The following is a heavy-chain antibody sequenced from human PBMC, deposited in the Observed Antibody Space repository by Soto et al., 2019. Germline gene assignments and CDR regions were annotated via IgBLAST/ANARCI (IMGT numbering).Heavy chain of an antibody. V-gene: IGHV4-59*01. Sequence: PSETMSVTCTVSGGAIINFYWSWIRQPPGKGVEWIGYISYSGNTNYNPSLKSRVSISVDTSKNQLSLNLTSVTAADTAFYFCARARMVLSRSYLDSWGQGVPVTVSS. CDR1: GGAIINFY. D-gene: IGHD2-8*01. CDR2: ISYSGNT. CDR3: ARARMVLSRSYLDS. J-gene: IGHJ4*02.